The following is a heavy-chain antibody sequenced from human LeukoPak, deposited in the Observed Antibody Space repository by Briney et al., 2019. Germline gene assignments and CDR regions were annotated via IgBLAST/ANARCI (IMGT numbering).Heavy chain of an antibody. Sequence: PGRSLRLSCAASGSTFSSYGMHWFRQAPGKGLEWVAVIWYDGSNKYYADSVKGRFTISRDNSKNTLYLQMNSLRAEDTAVYYCAKPLRFLEGYMDVWGKGTTVTVSS. D-gene: IGHD3-3*01. CDR3: AKPLRFLEGYMDV. CDR2: IWYDGSNK. V-gene: IGHV3-33*06. CDR1: GSTFSSYG. J-gene: IGHJ6*03.